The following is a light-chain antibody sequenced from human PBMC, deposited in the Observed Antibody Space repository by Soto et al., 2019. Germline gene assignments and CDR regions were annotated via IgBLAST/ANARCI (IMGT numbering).Light chain of an antibody. CDR2: EVS. CDR1: SSDVGGFNF. J-gene: IGLJ2*01. V-gene: IGLV2-14*01. Sequence: QSALAQPASVSGSPGQSITISYTGTSSDVGGFNFVSRYQQYPGKAPKRMIYEVSNRASGVSTRFSGSKSGNTASLTIYGLQPEDEADYYCSSYTTSSTLGVLFGGGTK. CDR3: SSYTTSSTLGVL.